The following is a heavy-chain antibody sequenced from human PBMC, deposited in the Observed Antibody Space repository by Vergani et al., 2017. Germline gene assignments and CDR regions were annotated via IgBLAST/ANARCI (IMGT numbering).Heavy chain of an antibody. D-gene: IGHD5-24*01. CDR1: GFSVSSSGVG. V-gene: IGHV2-5*01. CDR3: AQLLSKNGYNYDAFDI. CDR2: IYWNDDK. J-gene: IGHJ3*02. Sequence: QITLKESGPTLVKPTQTLTLTCTVSGFSVSSSGVGVAWTRQPPGKALQCLAIIYWNDDKHYSPSLMGRLTIAKDTSRNQVVLTMTNMDPVDTAMYYCAQLLSKNGYNYDAFDIWGQGTMVIVSS.